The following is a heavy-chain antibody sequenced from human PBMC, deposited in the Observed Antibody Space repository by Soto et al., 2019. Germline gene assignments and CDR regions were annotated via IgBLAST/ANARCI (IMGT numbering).Heavy chain of an antibody. D-gene: IGHD3-22*01. CDR2: INPNNGGT. CDR1: GYTFTGYY. Sequence: QVQLVQSAAEVKKPGASVKVSCKASGYTFTGYYMHWVRQAPGQGLEWMGWINPNNGGTNYAQKFQGRVTMTRDTSNSTAYMELNSLRSADTAVYYCAGGISYDSSGWRPPGDGPFDMWGQGTMVTVSS. V-gene: IGHV1-2*02. J-gene: IGHJ3*02. CDR3: AGGISYDSSGWRPPGDGPFDM.